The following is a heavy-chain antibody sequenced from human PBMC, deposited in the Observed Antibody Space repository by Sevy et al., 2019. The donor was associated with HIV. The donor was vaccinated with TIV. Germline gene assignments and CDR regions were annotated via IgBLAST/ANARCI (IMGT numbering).Heavy chain of an antibody. V-gene: IGHV4-34*01. J-gene: IGHJ4*02. D-gene: IGHD1-26*01. CDR1: SESFRRYY. CDR3: ASDSGTYTYYFDY. CDR2: INHSGTT. Sequence: SETLSLTCAVYSESFRRYYWNWIRQSPEKGLEWIGEINHSGTTNYNPSLKSRVTISVDPSRNHFSLKLNSVTAADTAVYYCASDSGTYTYYFDYWGQGTPVTVSS.